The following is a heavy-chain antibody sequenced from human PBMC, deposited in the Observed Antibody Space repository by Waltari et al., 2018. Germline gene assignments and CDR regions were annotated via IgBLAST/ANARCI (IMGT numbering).Heavy chain of an antibody. J-gene: IGHJ4*02. V-gene: IGHV3-33*06. D-gene: IGHD3-10*01. CDR3: AKGFGELLD. Sequence: QVQLVESGGGVVQPGRSLRPSCAASGFTFSSYGMHWVRQAPGKGLGWVAVIWYDGSNKYYADSVKGRFTISRDNSKNTLYLQMNSLRAEDTAVYYCAKGFGELLDWGQGTLVTVSS. CDR2: IWYDGSNK. CDR1: GFTFSSYG.